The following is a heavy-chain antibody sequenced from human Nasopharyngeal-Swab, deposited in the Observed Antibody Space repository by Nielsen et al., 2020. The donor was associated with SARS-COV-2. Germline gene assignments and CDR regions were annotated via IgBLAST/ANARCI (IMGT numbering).Heavy chain of an antibody. J-gene: IGHJ3*02. Sequence: ASVNVSCKASGYTFTGYYMHWVRQAPGQGLEWMGWSNPNSGGTNFAQKFQGWVTMTRDTSISTAYMELGRLRSDDTAVYYCARSHIVVVTDAFDIWGQGTMVTVSS. CDR3: ARSHIVVVTDAFDI. CDR1: GYTFTGYY. D-gene: IGHD2-21*02. CDR2: SNPNSGGT. V-gene: IGHV1-2*04.